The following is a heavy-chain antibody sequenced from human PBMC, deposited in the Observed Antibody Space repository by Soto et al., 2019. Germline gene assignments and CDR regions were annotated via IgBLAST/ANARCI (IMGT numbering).Heavy chain of an antibody. V-gene: IGHV6-1*01. CDR3: ARDQIDIVATISHLSTTTIAP. D-gene: IGHD5-12*01. Sequence: PSQTLSLTCAISGDSVSSNSAAWNWIRQSPSRGLEWLGRTYYRSKWYNDYAVSVKSRITINPDTSKNQFSLQLNSVTPEDTAVYYCARDQIDIVATISHLSTTTIAPWGQGTLVTVSS. CDR2: TYYRSKWYN. CDR1: GDSVSSNSAA. J-gene: IGHJ5*02.